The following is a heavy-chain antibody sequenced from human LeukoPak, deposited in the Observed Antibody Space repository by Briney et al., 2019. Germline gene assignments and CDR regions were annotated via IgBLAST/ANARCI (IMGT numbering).Heavy chain of an antibody. V-gene: IGHV4-39*01. CDR3: ARNVPSPSHHFDI. CDR2: IHYSGNT. CDR1: GRSISSINYY. J-gene: IGHJ3*02. D-gene: IGHD1-1*01. Sequence: SETLSLTCTVSGRSISSINYYWGWIRQPPGKGLEWIGSIHYSGNTYYHPSPKSRVTTSVDTSKNQFSLKLTSVTAADTAVYYCARNVPSPSHHFDIWGQGTMGTVSS.